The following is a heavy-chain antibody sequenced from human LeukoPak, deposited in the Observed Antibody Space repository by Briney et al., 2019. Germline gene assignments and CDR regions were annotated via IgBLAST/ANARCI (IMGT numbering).Heavy chain of an antibody. CDR3: ARPAYSGERYFDY. D-gene: IGHD3-10*01. J-gene: IGHJ4*02. CDR2: IYYSGST. V-gene: IGHV4-39*07. Sequence: PSETLSLTCTVSGGSISSSSYYWGWIRQPPGKGLEWVGSIYYSGSTYYNPSLKSRVTISVDTSKHQFSLTLSSVTAADTAVYYCARPAYSGERYFDYWGQGTLVTVSS. CDR1: GGSISSSSYY.